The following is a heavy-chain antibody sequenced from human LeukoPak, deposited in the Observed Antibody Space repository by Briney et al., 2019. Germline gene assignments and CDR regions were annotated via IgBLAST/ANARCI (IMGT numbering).Heavy chain of an antibody. D-gene: IGHD1-26*01. CDR3: AKRYKRSWHIDY. J-gene: IGHJ4*02. V-gene: IGHV5-51*03. CDR1: GYIISNYW. CDR2: VSHHSCDT. Sequence: GEFLMISCDCSGYIISNYWIDCVRQMPGKGLEWMGIVSHHSCDTNYNPSFQGQVTFSVDKSISVAYLHLSILTASDTAMYYCAKRYKRSWHIDYWGQRTLVTVSS.